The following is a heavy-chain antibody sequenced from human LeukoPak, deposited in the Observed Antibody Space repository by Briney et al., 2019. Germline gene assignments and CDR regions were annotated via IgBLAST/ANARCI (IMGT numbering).Heavy chain of an antibody. CDR2: IYTSGST. J-gene: IGHJ4*02. Sequence: SETLSLTCTVSGGSISSYYWSWIRQPAGKGLEWIGRIYTSGSTNYNPSLKSRVTMSVDTSKDQFSLKLSSVTAADTAVYYCARENVDYDFWSGYYPFDYWGQGTLVTVSS. V-gene: IGHV4-4*07. CDR1: GGSISSYY. D-gene: IGHD3-3*01. CDR3: ARENVDYDFWSGYYPFDY.